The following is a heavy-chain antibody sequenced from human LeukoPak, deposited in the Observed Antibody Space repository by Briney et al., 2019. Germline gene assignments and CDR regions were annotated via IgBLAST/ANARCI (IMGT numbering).Heavy chain of an antibody. D-gene: IGHD3-22*01. CDR3: ASSGYYDSSGYYIGWYFDL. V-gene: IGHV4-4*02. CDR2: INHSGST. Sequence: SETLSLTCAVSGGSISSSNWWSWVRQPPGKGLEWIGEINHSGSTNYNPSLKSRVTISVDTSKNQFSLKLSSVTAADTAVYYCASSGYYDSSGYYIGWYFDLWGRGTLVTVSS. J-gene: IGHJ2*01. CDR1: GGSISSSNW.